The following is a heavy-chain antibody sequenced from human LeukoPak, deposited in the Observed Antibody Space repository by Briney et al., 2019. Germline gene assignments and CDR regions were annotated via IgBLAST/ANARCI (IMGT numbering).Heavy chain of an antibody. CDR3: ARDGQQLVSRYNWFDP. J-gene: IGHJ5*02. Sequence: SVKVSCKASGGTFSSYAISWVRQAPGQGLEWMGGIIPIFGTANYAQKFQGRVTITADESTSTAYMELSSLRSEDTAVYYCARDGQQLVSRYNWFDPWGQGTLATVSS. V-gene: IGHV1-69*01. D-gene: IGHD6-13*01. CDR1: GGTFSSYA. CDR2: IIPIFGTA.